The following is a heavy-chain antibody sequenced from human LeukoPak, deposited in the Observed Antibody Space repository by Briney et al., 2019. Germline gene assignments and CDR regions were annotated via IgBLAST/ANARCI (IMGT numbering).Heavy chain of an antibody. CDR3: ASRDYGGNWFDP. CDR1: GFTFSDYC. V-gene: IGHV3-11*04. Sequence: GGSLRLSCAASGFTFSDYCMSWIRQAPGKGLEWVSYISSSGSTIYYADSVKGRFTISRDNAKNSLYLQMNSLRAEDTAVYYCASRDYGGNWFDPWGQGTLVTVSS. D-gene: IGHD4-23*01. J-gene: IGHJ5*02. CDR2: ISSSGSTI.